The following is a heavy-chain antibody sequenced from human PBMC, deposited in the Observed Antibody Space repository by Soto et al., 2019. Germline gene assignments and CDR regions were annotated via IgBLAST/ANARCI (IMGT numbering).Heavy chain of an antibody. CDR2: INSSSSYI. D-gene: IGHD6-6*01. V-gene: IGHV3-21*01. CDR1: GFTFSSYS. CDR3: ARDSRAGYSSSSSGANRHY. J-gene: IGHJ4*02. Sequence: PGGSLRLSCAASGFTFSSYSMNWVRQAPGKGLEWVSSINSSSSYIYYADSVKGRFTISRDNAKNSLYLQMNSLRAEDTAVYYCARDSRAGYSSSSSGANRHYWGQGTLVTGSS.